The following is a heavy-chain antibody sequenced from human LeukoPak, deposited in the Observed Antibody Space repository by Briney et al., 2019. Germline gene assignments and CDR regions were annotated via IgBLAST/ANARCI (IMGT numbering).Heavy chain of an antibody. Sequence: GGSLRLSCAASGFTFSDFYMTWIRQAPGKGLEWVSCISSSGSSIYYADSVKGRFTISRDNSKNTLYLQMNSLRAEDTAVYYCAKERSYYFDYWGQGTLVTVSS. D-gene: IGHD1-26*01. J-gene: IGHJ4*02. CDR1: GFTFSDFY. V-gene: IGHV3-11*01. CDR3: AKERSYYFDY. CDR2: ISSSGSSI.